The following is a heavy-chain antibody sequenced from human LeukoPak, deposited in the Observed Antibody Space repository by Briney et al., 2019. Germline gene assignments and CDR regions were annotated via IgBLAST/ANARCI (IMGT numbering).Heavy chain of an antibody. J-gene: IGHJ4*02. CDR2: ISSSSSYI. V-gene: IGHV3-21*01. CDR1: GFTFSSYS. CDR3: ARGAGGIDY. Sequence: GGSLTLSCAASGFTFSSYSMNWVRQAPGKGLEWVSSISSSSSYIYYADSVKGRFTISRDNAKNSPYLQMNSLRAEDTAVYYCARGAGGIDYWGQGTLVTVSS. D-gene: IGHD3-16*01.